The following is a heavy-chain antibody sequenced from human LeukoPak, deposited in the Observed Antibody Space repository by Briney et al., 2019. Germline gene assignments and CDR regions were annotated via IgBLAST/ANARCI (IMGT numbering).Heavy chain of an antibody. V-gene: IGHV4-4*07. J-gene: IGHJ4*02. D-gene: IGHD6-19*01. Sequence: PSETLSLTCTVSGGSISSYYWSWIGQPAGKGLEWIGRIYTSGSTNYNPSLKSRVTMSVDTSKNQFSLKLSSVTAADTAVYYCARDHSSGWYRYYFDYWGQGTLVTVSS. CDR2: IYTSGST. CDR1: GGSISSYY. CDR3: ARDHSSGWYRYYFDY.